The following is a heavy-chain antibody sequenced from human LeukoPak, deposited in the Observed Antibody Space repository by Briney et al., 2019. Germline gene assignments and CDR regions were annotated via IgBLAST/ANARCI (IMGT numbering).Heavy chain of an antibody. J-gene: IGHJ5*02. V-gene: IGHV1-69*02. CDR3: ARAVEDGYNPS. Sequence: ASVKVSCXASGGTFSSYTISWVRQAPGQGHEWMGRIIPILGIANYAQKFQGRVTITADKSTSTAYMELSSLRSEDTAVYYCARAVEDGYNPSWGQGTLVTVSS. D-gene: IGHD5-24*01. CDR1: GGTFSSYT. CDR2: IIPILGIA.